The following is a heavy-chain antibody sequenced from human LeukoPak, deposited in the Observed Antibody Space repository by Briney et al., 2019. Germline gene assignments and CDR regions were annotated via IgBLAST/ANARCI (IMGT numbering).Heavy chain of an antibody. CDR1: GGSFIGYY. J-gene: IGHJ4*02. V-gene: IGHV4-34*01. D-gene: IGHD1-26*01. CDR3: ARWEAGSYYDFDY. CDR2: INHSGST. Sequence: PSETLSLTCAVYGGSFIGYYWSWIRQPPGKGLEWIGEINHSGSTNYNPSLKSRVTISVDTSKNQFSLKLSSVTAADTAVYYCARWEAGSYYDFDYWGQGTLVTVSS.